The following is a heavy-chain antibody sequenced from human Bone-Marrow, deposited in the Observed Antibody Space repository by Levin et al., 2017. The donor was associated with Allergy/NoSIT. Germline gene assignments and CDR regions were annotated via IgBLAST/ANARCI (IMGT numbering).Heavy chain of an antibody. CDR1: GGSFSGSH. D-gene: IGHD3/OR15-3a*01. CDR2: IHPSGSI. Sequence: SQTLSLTCAVYGGSFSGSHCNWIRQPPGKGLEWIGEIHPSGSINYNSSLNSRVTISMDASKNQFSLNLRSVTAADTAVYYCARGLDHAKIHYWGQGTLVTVSS. J-gene: IGHJ4*02. CDR3: ARGLDHAKIHY. V-gene: IGHV4-34*01.